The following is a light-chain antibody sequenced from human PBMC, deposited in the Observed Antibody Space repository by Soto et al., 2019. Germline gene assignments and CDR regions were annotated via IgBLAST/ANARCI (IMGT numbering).Light chain of an antibody. Sequence: IVMTKSPSTRSVSTWERATLSWMASRGISSNLAWYQQKPGQAPRLLIYGASNRATGIPDRFSGSGSGTDFTLTISRLEPEDYAVYYCQQYGHSLSPVGQGTKVDIK. J-gene: IGKJ1*01. V-gene: IGKV3D-15*01. CDR3: QQYGHSLSP. CDR2: GAS. CDR1: RGISSN.